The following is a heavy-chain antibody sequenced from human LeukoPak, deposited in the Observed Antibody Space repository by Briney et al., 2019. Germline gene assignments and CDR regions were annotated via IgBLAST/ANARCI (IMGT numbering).Heavy chain of an antibody. CDR2: ISSSSSYI. D-gene: IGHD3-10*01. J-gene: IGHJ5*02. Sequence: GGSLRLSCAASVFTFSSYSMNWVRQAPGKGLEWASSISSSSSYIYYADSVKGRFTISRDNAKNSLYLQMNSLRAEDTAVYYCARDPPYYYGAGSYDENWFDPWGQGTLVTVSS. CDR3: ARDPPYYYGAGSYDENWFDP. V-gene: IGHV3-21*01. CDR1: VFTFSSYS.